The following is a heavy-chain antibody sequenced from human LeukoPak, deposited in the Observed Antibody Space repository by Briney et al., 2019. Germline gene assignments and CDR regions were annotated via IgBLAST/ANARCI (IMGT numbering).Heavy chain of an antibody. CDR2: INPNSGGT. CDR3: ARSASTVAAPAGWFDP. Sequence: ASVKVSCKASGYTFTGYYMHWVRQAPGQGLEWMGRINPNSGGTNYAQKFQGRVTMTRDTSISTAYMELSRLRSDDTAVYYCARSASTVAAPAGWFDPWGQGTLVTVSS. J-gene: IGHJ5*02. CDR1: GYTFTGYY. V-gene: IGHV1-2*06. D-gene: IGHD2-15*01.